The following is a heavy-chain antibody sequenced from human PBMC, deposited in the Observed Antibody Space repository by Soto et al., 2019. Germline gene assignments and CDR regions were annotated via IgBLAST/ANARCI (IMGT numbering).Heavy chain of an antibody. V-gene: IGHV4-59*01. CDR3: ARASGQLVSFDY. Sequence: SETLSLTCTVSGGSISSYYWSWIRQPPGKGLEWIGYIYYSGSTNYNPSLKSRVTISVDTSKNQFSLKLSSVTAADTAVYYCARASGQLVSFDYWGQGTLVTVSS. J-gene: IGHJ4*02. D-gene: IGHD6-6*01. CDR1: GGSISSYY. CDR2: IYYSGST.